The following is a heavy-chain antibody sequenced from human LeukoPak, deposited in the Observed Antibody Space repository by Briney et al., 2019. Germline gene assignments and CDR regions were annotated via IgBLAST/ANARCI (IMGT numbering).Heavy chain of an antibody. V-gene: IGHV3-7*01. CDR2: IKEDGSEK. J-gene: IGHJ4*02. D-gene: IGHD3-22*01. CDR3: ARDSSGYQ. Sequence: GGSLRLSCAASGFTFSTYWMSWVRQAPGKGLEWVANIKEDGSEKYYGDSVRGRFTISRDNAKNSLYLEMNSLRVEDTAVYYCARDSSGYQWGQGTLVTVSS. CDR1: GFTFSTYW.